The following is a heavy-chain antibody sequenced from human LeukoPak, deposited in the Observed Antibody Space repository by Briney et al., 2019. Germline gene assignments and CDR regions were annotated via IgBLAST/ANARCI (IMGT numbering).Heavy chain of an antibody. J-gene: IGHJ4*02. CDR1: GGSISSISYY. V-gene: IGHV4-39*01. CDR2: IYYSGST. D-gene: IGHD3-22*01. Sequence: PSETLSLTCTVSGGSISSISYYWGWIRQPTGKGLEWIGSIYYSGSTYYNPSLKSRITISVDTSKNQFSLKLSSVTAADTAVYYCARRVSDPLKVDYWGQGTLVTVSS. CDR3: ARRVSDPLKVDY.